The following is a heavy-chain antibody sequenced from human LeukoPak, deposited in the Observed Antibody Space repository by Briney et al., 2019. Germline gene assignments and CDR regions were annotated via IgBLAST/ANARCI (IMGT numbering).Heavy chain of an antibody. Sequence: SETLSLTCAVSGYSISSGYYWGWIRQPPGKGLEGIGSIYHSGSTYYNPSLKSRVTISVDTSKNQFSLKLSSVTAADTAVYYCARHKYYDSSFDYWGQGTLVTVSS. V-gene: IGHV4-38-2*01. J-gene: IGHJ4*02. CDR1: GYSISSGYY. CDR2: IYHSGST. D-gene: IGHD3-22*01. CDR3: ARHKYYDSSFDY.